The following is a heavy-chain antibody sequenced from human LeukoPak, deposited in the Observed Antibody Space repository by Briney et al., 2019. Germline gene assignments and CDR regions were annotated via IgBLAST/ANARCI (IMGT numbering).Heavy chain of an antibody. CDR1: GDSFKNYY. D-gene: IGHD3-16*02. J-gene: IGHJ5*02. V-gene: IGHV4-34*01. CDR2: INHGGLT. CDR3: ARARAFVWGSYRYIPYYFDP. Sequence: SETLSLTCAVYGDSFKNYYWTWIRQSPEKGLEWIGEINHGGLTSYNACLESRLTLLVDTSKNQFSLNLRSVTAADTAVYFCARARAFVWGSYRYIPYYFDPWGQGTLVTVSS.